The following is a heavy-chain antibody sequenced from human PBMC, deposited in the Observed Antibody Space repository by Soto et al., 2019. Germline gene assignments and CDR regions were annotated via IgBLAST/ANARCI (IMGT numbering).Heavy chain of an antibody. CDR3: ARRQVSSSAGYYFDY. D-gene: IGHD6-6*01. CDR1: GYSFTSYW. V-gene: IGHV5-51*01. CDR2: IYPGDSDT. Sequence: GESPKISCKGSGYSFTSYWIGWVRQMPGKGLEWMGIIYPGDSDTRYSPSFQGQVTISADKSISTAYLQWSSLKASDTAMYYCARRQVSSSAGYYFDYWGQGTLVTVSS. J-gene: IGHJ4*02.